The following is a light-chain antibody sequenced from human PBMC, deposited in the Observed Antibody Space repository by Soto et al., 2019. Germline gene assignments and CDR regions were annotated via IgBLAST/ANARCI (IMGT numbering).Light chain of an antibody. CDR3: CSYAGSSTQSYV. V-gene: IGLV2-23*02. CDR2: EVS. J-gene: IGLJ1*01. Sequence: QSALTLPASVSGSPGQSITISCTGTNSDVGSYNLVSWYQQHPGEAPKVIIYEVSERPSGVSDRFSGSKSGNTASLMISGLQAEDEADYYCCSYAGSSTQSYVFGSGTKVTVL. CDR1: NSDVGSYNL.